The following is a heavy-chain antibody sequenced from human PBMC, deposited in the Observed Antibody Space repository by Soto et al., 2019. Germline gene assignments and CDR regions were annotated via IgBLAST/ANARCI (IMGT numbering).Heavy chain of an antibody. V-gene: IGHV1-46*01. Sequence: ASVKVSCKASGYTFTNYYMHWVRQAPGQGLEWMGVIHYSGATPTYAQKFQGRVTMARDTSTSTVYVELSSLTSEDTAVYYCARGGTELDTTGSFDYWGRGTLVTVSS. CDR3: ARGGTELDTTGSFDY. CDR1: GYTFTNYY. CDR2: IHYSGATP. D-gene: IGHD1-1*01. J-gene: IGHJ4*02.